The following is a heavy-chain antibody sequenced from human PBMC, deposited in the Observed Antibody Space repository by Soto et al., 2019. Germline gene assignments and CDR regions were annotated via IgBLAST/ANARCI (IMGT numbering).Heavy chain of an antibody. CDR1: GGSVSSSY. D-gene: IGHD6-13*01. CDR2: IYYSGST. Sequence: PSWRLSLTCAVSGGSVSSSYWGWIRQTPGKGLEWIGYIYYSGSTNYNPSLKSRVTISVDTSKNQFSLKLSSVTAADTAVYYCARAGSWYEYYYYYMDVWGKGTTVTVSS. V-gene: IGHV4-59*02. CDR3: ARAGSWYEYYYYYMDV. J-gene: IGHJ6*03.